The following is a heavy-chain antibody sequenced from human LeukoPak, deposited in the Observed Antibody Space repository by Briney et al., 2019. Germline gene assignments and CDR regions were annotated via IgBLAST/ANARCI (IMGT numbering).Heavy chain of an antibody. Sequence: SETLSLTCAVYGGSFSGFYGSWIRQPPGKGLEWIGEINHSVSTNYNPSLKSRVTISVDTSKTQFSLKLSSVTAADTAVYYCARLGRGYSGFNRTHLDYWGQGTLVTVSS. CDR1: GGSFSGFY. V-gene: IGHV4-34*01. D-gene: IGHD5-12*01. J-gene: IGHJ4*02. CDR2: INHSVST. CDR3: ARLGRGYSGFNRTHLDY.